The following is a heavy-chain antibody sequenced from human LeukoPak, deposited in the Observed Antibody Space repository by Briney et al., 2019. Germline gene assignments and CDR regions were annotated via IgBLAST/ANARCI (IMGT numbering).Heavy chain of an antibody. J-gene: IGHJ2*01. CDR2: ISYDGSNK. CDR1: GFTFSSYG. D-gene: IGHD6-13*01. CDR3: ARDPGQQLVSGWYFDL. Sequence: GGSLRLSCAASGFTFSSYGMHWVRQAPGKGLEWVAVISYDGSNKYYADSVKGRFTISRDNSKNTLYLQMNSLRAEDTAVYYCARDPGQQLVSGWYFDLWGRGTLVTVSS. V-gene: IGHV3-30*03.